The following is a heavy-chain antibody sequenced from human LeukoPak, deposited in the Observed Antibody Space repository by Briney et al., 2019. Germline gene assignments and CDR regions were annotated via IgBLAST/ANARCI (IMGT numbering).Heavy chain of an antibody. D-gene: IGHD3-16*01. Sequence: SETLSLTCAVSGDSISSGGYSWSWIRQPPGKGLEWIGYIYHSGSAYYNPSLKSRVTISVDRSKNQFSLKLSSVTAADTAVYYCARDLPVTKGSPGGFDYWGQGTLVTVSS. J-gene: IGHJ4*02. CDR1: GDSISSGGYS. V-gene: IGHV4-30-2*01. CDR2: IYHSGSA. CDR3: ARDLPVTKGSPGGFDY.